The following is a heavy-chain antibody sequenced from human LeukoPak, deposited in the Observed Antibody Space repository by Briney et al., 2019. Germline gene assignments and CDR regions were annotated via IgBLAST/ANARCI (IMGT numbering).Heavy chain of an antibody. Sequence: ASVKVSCKASGYTFTSYAMHWVRQAPGQRLEWMGWINAGNGNTKYSQKFQGRVTITRDTSASTAYMELSSLRSEDTAVYYCARMATIVDYFDYWGQGTLVTVSS. J-gene: IGHJ4*02. CDR3: ARMATIVDYFDY. CDR2: INAGNGNT. D-gene: IGHD5-24*01. V-gene: IGHV1-3*01. CDR1: GYTFTSYA.